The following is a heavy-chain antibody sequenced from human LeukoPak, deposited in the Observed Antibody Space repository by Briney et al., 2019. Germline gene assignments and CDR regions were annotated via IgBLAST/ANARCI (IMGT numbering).Heavy chain of an antibody. V-gene: IGHV4-39*01. J-gene: IGHJ4*02. Sequence: SETLSLTCTVSGGSISGSSYYWGWIRQPPGKGLEWIGNIYYSGSTYYNSSLKSRITISVDTSKNQFSLKLNSVTAADTAVYYCARLSAHCSSSCCYFDCWGQGTLVTVSS. CDR2: IYYSGST. CDR1: GGSISGSSYY. CDR3: ARLSAHCSSSCCYFDC. D-gene: IGHD2-2*01.